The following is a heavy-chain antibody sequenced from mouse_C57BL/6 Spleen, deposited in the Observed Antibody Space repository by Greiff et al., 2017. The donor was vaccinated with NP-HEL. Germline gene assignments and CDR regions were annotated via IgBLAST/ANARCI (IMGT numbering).Heavy chain of an antibody. V-gene: IGHV5-17*01. D-gene: IGHD2-5*01. J-gene: IGHJ4*01. CDR3: ATTYYSNPFYAMDY. CDR1: GFTFSDYG. Sequence: EVKRVESGGGLVKPGGSLKLSCAASGFTFSDYGMHWVRQAPEKGLEWVAYISSGSSTIYYADTVKGRFTISRDNAKNTLFLQMTSLRSEDTAMYYCATTYYSNPFYAMDYWGQGTSVTVSS. CDR2: ISSGSSTI.